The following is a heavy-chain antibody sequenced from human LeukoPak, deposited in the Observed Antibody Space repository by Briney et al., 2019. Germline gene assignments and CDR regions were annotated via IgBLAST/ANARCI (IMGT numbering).Heavy chain of an antibody. D-gene: IGHD4-17*01. CDR3: VFAVTTVHYYFDY. CDR2: INTNTGNP. CDR1: GYTFTRYA. J-gene: IGHJ4*02. V-gene: IGHV7-4-1*02. Sequence: ASVKVSCKASGYTFTRYAMNWVRQAPGQGLEWMGWINTNTGNPTYAQGFTGRFVFSLDTSVSTAYLQISSLKAEDTAVYYCVFAVTTVHYYFDYWGQGTLVTVSS.